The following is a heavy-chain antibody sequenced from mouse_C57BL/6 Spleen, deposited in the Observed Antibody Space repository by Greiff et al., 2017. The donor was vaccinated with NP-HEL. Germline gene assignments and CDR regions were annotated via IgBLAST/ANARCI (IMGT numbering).Heavy chain of an antibody. D-gene: IGHD2-4*01. CDR1: GFSLTSYG. CDR2: IWRGGST. V-gene: IGHV2-5*01. CDR3: AKNRDYGGYYFDY. J-gene: IGHJ2*01. Sequence: VQLQQSGPGLVQPSQSLSITCTVSGFSLTSYGVHWVRQSPGKGLEWLGVIWRGGSTDYNAAFMSRLSITKDNSKSQVFFKMNSLQADDTAIYYCAKNRDYGGYYFDYWGQGTTLTVSS.